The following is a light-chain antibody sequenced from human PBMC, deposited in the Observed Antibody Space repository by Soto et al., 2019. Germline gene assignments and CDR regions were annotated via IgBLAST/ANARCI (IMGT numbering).Light chain of an antibody. CDR2: GAS. CDR1: QSVSSN. J-gene: IGKJ1*01. V-gene: IGKV3-15*01. Sequence: EIVMTQSPATLSVSPGERATLSCRASQSVSSNLAWYQQKPGQAPRLLIYGASTRATGIPARFSGSGSGTAFTLPISGMQSEDFAVYYCQQHNNWPPGTFGQGTKVEIK. CDR3: QQHNNWPPGT.